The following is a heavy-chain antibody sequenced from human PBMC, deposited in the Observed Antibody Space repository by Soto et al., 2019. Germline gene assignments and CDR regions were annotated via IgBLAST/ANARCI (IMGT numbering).Heavy chain of an antibody. Sequence: ESLRLSGTSSGFTFSSDCMSCVGQAPGKGLEWVANIKKDESEKHYVDSVKGRFTISRDNARKSLYLQMNSLRVEDTAVYYCAREGDVVTTMNTAFYYGMDVWAQGTTVTVSS. CDR1: GFTFSSDC. V-gene: IGHV3-7*01. J-gene: IGHJ6*02. D-gene: IGHD4-17*01. CDR3: AREGDVVTTMNTAFYYGMDV. CDR2: IKKDESEK.